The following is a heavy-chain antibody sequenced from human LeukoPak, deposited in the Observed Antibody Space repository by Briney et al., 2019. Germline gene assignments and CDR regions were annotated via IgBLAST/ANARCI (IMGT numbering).Heavy chain of an antibody. CDR3: ARGHSSSWFTLGYYYGMDV. CDR1: GYTFTSYD. CDR2: MNPKSGNT. V-gene: IGHV1-8*01. Sequence: ASVKVSCKASGYTFTSYDINWVRQATGQGLEWMGWMNPKSGNTGYAQKFQGRVTMTRNTSISTAYMELSSLRSEDTAVYYCARGHSSSWFTLGYYYGMDVWGQGTTVTVSS. J-gene: IGHJ6*02. D-gene: IGHD6-13*01.